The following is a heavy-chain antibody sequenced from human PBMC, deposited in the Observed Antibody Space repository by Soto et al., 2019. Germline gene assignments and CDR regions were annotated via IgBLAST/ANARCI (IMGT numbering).Heavy chain of an antibody. Sequence: SETLSLTCAVYGGSFSGYYWSWIRQPPGKGLEWIGEINHSGSTNYNPSLKSRVTISVDTSKNQFSLKLSSVTAADTAVYYCARHGSLIVATITGFMHFDYWGQGTLVTVSS. D-gene: IGHD5-12*01. J-gene: IGHJ4*02. CDR1: GGSFSGYY. V-gene: IGHV4-34*01. CDR2: INHSGST. CDR3: ARHGSLIVATITGFMHFDY.